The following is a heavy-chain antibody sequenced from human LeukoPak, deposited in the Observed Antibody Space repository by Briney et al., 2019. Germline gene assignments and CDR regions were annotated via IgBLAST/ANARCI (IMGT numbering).Heavy chain of an antibody. CDR1: GYTFTSYD. V-gene: IGHV1-8*01. Sequence: ASVKVSCTASGYTFTSYDINWVRQATGQGLEWMGWMNPNSGNTGYAQKFQGRVTMTRNTSISTAYMELSSLRSEDTAVYYCARGLITIFGTRCGMDVWGQGTTVTVSS. CDR2: MNPNSGNT. D-gene: IGHD3-3*01. J-gene: IGHJ6*02. CDR3: ARGLITIFGTRCGMDV.